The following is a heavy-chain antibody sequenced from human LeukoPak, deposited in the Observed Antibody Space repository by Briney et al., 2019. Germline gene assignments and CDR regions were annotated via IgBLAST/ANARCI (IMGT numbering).Heavy chain of an antibody. CDR2: IYYSGDT. J-gene: IGHJ4*02. Sequence: PSETLSLTCTVSDGAIAGYSWSWIRQPPGKGLEWIGYIYYSGDTNYNPSLQSRVTVSVDTSKNQFSLKLSSVTAADTAVYYCARITRRGTTGTKRSLFDYWGQGTLVTVSS. CDR1: DGAIAGYS. V-gene: IGHV4-59*12. CDR3: ARITRRGTTGTKRSLFDY. D-gene: IGHD1-1*01.